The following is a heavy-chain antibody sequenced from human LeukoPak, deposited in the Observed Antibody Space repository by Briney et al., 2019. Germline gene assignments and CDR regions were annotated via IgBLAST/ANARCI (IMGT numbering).Heavy chain of an antibody. J-gene: IGHJ4*02. CDR3: ARTTRGFCSSTSCAYFDY. D-gene: IGHD2-2*01. V-gene: IGHV4-34*01. Sequence: PSETLSLTCAVYGGSLSGYYWSWIRQPPGKGLEWIGEINHSGSTNYNPSLKSRVTISVDTSKNQFSLKLSSATAADTAVYYCARTTRGFCSSTSCAYFDYWGQGTLVTVSS. CDR2: INHSGST. CDR1: GGSLSGYY.